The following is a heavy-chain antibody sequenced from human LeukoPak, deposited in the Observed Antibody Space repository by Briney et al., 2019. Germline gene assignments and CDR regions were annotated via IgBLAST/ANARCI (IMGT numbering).Heavy chain of an antibody. CDR1: GGSISGYY. CDR2: IHYSGRT. CDR3: VLDYGDYFDY. Sequence: SETLSLTCTVSGGSISGYYWSWIRQSPGKGLEWIGYIHYSGRTNYNPSLKSRVTISVDTAKNQFSLKLSSVTAADTAVYYCVLDYGDYFDYWGQGTPVTVSS. J-gene: IGHJ4*02. D-gene: IGHD4-17*01. V-gene: IGHV4-59*08.